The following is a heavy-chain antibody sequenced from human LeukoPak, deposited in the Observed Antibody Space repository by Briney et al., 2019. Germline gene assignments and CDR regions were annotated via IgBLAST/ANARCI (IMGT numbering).Heavy chain of an antibody. CDR3: ARWDSGRAGFDY. CDR2: IYNSEKT. V-gene: IGHV4-59*01. J-gene: IGHJ4*02. D-gene: IGHD6-19*01. Sequence: SETLSLTCTVSGASMSSYYWSWIRQPPGKGLEWIGDIYNSEKTNHNPSLKSRVTISVDTSKNQFSLKLTSVTAADTAVYYCARWDSGRAGFDYWGQGARVTVSS. CDR1: GASMSSYY.